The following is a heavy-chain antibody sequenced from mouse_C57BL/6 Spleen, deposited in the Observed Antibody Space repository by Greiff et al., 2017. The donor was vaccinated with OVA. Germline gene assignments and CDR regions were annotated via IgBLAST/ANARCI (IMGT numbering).Heavy chain of an antibody. CDR3: ARVDSSGDDAMDY. D-gene: IGHD3-2*02. CDR1: GFTFTDYY. J-gene: IGHJ4*01. CDR2: IRNKANGYTT. V-gene: IGHV7-3*01. Sequence: EVQLVESGGGLVQPGGSLSLSCAASGFTFTDYYMSWVRQPPGKALEWLGFIRNKANGYTTEYSASVKGRFTISRDNSQSILYLQMNALRAEDSATYYCARVDSSGDDAMDYWGQGTSVTVSS.